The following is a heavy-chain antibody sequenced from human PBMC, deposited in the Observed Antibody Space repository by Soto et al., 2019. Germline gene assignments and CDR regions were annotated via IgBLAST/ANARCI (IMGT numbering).Heavy chain of an antibody. CDR2: INHSGST. Sequence: PSETLSLTCAVYGGSFSGYYWSWIRQPPGKGLEWIGEINHSGSTNYNPSLKSRVTISVDTSKNQFSLKLSSVTAADTAVYYCASLSTMRQRFDQDVAGMDVWGQGTTVTVSS. V-gene: IGHV4-34*01. J-gene: IGHJ6*02. D-gene: IGHD3-22*01. CDR1: GGSFSGYY. CDR3: ASLSTMRQRFDQDVAGMDV.